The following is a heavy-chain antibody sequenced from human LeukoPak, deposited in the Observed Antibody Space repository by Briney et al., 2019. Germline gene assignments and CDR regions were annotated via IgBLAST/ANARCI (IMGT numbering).Heavy chain of an antibody. CDR2: ISAYNGNT. Sequence: ASVKVSCKASGYTFTSYGISWVRQAPGQGLEWMGWISAYNGNTNYAQKLQGRVTMTTDTSTSTAYMELRSLRSDDTAVYYCARDHGRVYDFWVPFDPWGQGTLVTVSS. CDR3: ARDHGRVYDFWVPFDP. V-gene: IGHV1-18*01. D-gene: IGHD3-3*01. J-gene: IGHJ5*02. CDR1: GYTFTSYG.